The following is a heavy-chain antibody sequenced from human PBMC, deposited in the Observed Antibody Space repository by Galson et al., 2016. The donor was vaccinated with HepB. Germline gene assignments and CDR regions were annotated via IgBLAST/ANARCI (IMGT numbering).Heavy chain of an antibody. Sequence: SVKVSCKAPAYRFTGRTMHWVRQAPGQGLEWMGGIVPIFSTANSAQKFQGRVTITGDESTSTIFLELISLRSEDTAIYYCAREAPGDRGSWNCWGQGTLVTVSS. CDR2: IVPIFSTA. J-gene: IGHJ4*02. V-gene: IGHV1-69*13. D-gene: IGHD1-26*01. CDR3: AREAPGDRGSWNC. CDR1: AYRFTGRT.